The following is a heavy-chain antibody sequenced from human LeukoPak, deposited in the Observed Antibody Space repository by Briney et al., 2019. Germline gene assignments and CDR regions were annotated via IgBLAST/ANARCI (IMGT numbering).Heavy chain of an antibody. V-gene: IGHV1-8*01. CDR3: ARGQLRYFDWLLEDYYYHGMDV. CDR1: GYTFTSYD. CDR2: MNPNSGNT. J-gene: IGHJ6*02. Sequence: ASVKVSCKASGYTFTSYDINWVRQATGQGLEWMGWMNPNSGNTGYAQKFQGRVTMTRNTSISTAYMELSSLRSEDTAVYYCARGQLRYFDWLLEDYYYHGMDVWGQGTTVTVSS. D-gene: IGHD3-9*01.